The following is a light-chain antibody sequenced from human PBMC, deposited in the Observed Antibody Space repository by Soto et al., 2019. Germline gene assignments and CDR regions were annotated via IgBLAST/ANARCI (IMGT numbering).Light chain of an antibody. CDR1: QDISNF. J-gene: IGKJ3*01. Sequence: DIQMTQSPSSLSASVGDRVTITCRASQDISNFLVWFQQKPGKVPNLLIYAASSLQSGVQSRFSGSGSGTDFTLTISSLQPEDVGTYFCQKYNSALFTFGPGTTVDVK. CDR3: QKYNSALFT. V-gene: IGKV1-27*01. CDR2: AAS.